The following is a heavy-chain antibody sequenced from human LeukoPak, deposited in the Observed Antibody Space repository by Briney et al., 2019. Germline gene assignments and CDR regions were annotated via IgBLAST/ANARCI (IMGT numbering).Heavy chain of an antibody. J-gene: IGHJ4*02. V-gene: IGHV4-59*12. D-gene: IGHD3-22*01. CDR3: AREDHYYDSSGYYYDEYYFDY. Sequence: SETLSLTCTVSGGSISSYYWSWIRQPPGKGLEWIGYIYYSGSTNYNPSLKSRVTMSVDTSKNQFSLRLSSVTAADTAVYYCAREDHYYDSSGYYYDEYYFDYWGQGTLVTVSS. CDR1: GGSISSYY. CDR2: IYYSGST.